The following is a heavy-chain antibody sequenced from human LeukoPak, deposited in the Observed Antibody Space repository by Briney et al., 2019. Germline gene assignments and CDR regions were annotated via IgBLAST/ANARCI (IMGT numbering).Heavy chain of an antibody. Sequence: SVKVSCKASGGTFSSYAISWVRQAPGQGLEWMGGIIPIFGTANYAQKFQGRVTITADESTSTAYMELSSLRSEDTAVYYCARDIAVAGPMDVWGQGTTVTVSS. J-gene: IGHJ6*02. CDR3: ARDIAVAGPMDV. V-gene: IGHV1-69*13. CDR2: IIPIFGTA. D-gene: IGHD6-19*01. CDR1: GGTFSSYA.